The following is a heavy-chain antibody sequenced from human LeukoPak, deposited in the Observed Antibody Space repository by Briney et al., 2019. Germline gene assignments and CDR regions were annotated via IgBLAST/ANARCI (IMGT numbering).Heavy chain of an antibody. CDR1: GFTFRSYA. Sequence: GGSLRLSCAASGFTFRSYAMQWVRQAPGKGLEWVSYVTYNSGTTFYADSVKGRFTISRDNAKDSLYLQMSSLRDEDTAVYYCARDSGCSCADDYWGQGTLVTVSS. CDR3: ARDSGCSCADDY. D-gene: IGHD5-18*01. V-gene: IGHV3-48*02. CDR2: VTYNSGTT. J-gene: IGHJ4*02.